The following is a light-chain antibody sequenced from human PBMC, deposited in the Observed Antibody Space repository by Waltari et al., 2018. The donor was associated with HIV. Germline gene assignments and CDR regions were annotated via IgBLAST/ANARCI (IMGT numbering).Light chain of an antibody. CDR3: SSYSASGTLVL. V-gene: IGLV2-14*01. CDR2: EVK. CDR1: SSDVGASDY. J-gene: IGLJ2*01. Sequence: QPALTQPASVSGSPGQSISIPFSWTSSDVGASDYVTWYHQPPGEDPTLLLYEVKKRPSGISNRFSGSRSGNTASLTISGLQVEDEAHYYCSSYSASGTLVLFGGGTRLTVL.